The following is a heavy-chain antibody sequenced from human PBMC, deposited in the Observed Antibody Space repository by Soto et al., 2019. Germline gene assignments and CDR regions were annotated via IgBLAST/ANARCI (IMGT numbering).Heavy chain of an antibody. Sequence: SETLSLTCTVSGGSISSSSYYWGWIRQPPGKGLEWIGSIYYSGSTYYNPSLKSRVTISVDTSKNQFSLKLSSVTAADTAVYYCARALFDFWSGYYWYYFDYWGQGTLVTVSS. V-gene: IGHV4-39*01. CDR1: GGSISSSSYY. CDR2: IYYSGST. D-gene: IGHD3-3*01. J-gene: IGHJ4*02. CDR3: ARALFDFWSGYYWYYFDY.